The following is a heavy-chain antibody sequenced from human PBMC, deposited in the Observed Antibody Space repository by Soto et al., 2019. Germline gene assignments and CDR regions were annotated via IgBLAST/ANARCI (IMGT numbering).Heavy chain of an antibody. V-gene: IGHV1-2*04. CDR2: INPNSGGT. CDR3: GRDSGSLFYYDSSGPSRLFDY. D-gene: IGHD3-22*01. Sequence: ASVKVSCKASGYTFTGYYMHWVRQAPGQGLEWMGWINPNSGGTNYAQKFQGWVTMTRDTSISTAYMELSRLRSDDTAVYYCGRDSGSLFYYDSSGPSRLFDYWGQGTLVTVSS. J-gene: IGHJ4*02. CDR1: GYTFTGYY.